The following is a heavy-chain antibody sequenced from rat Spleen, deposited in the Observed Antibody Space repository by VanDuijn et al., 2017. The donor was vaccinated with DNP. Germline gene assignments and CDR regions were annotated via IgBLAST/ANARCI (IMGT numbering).Heavy chain of an antibody. J-gene: IGHJ1*01. CDR2: ISTVGDNG. CDR3: VSPAYYAGSYPFF. Sequence: EVQLVESGGGLVQPGRSMKLSCAASGFTFSNYDMAWVRQTPTKGLEWVASISTVGDNGVYRDSVKGRFTISRDYAKSTLYLQMNSLRSEDMATYYCVSPAYYAGSYPFFWGPGTMVTVSS. V-gene: IGHV5-25*01. CDR1: GFTFSNYD. D-gene: IGHD1-12*02.